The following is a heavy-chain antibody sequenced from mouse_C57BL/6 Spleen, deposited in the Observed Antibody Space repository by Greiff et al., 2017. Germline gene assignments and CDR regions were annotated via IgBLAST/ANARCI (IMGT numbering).Heavy chain of an antibody. CDR2: INYDGSST. CDR1: GFTFSDYY. CDR3: ARDLGYDYEDAMDY. Sequence: EVQRVESEGGLVQPGSSMKLSCTASGFTFSDYYMAWVRQVPEKGLEWVANINYDGSSTYYLDSLKSRFIISRDNAKNILYLQMSSLKSEDTATYYCARDLGYDYEDAMDYWGQGTSVTVSS. D-gene: IGHD2-4*01. V-gene: IGHV5-16*01. J-gene: IGHJ4*01.